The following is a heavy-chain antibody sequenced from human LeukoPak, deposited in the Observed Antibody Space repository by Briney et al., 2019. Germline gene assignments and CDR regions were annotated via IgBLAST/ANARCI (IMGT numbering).Heavy chain of an antibody. CDR3: ARARSITYLSLTDFWSGYFYFDY. J-gene: IGHJ4*02. CDR1: GGTFSSYT. Sequence: SVKVSCKASGGTFSSYTISWVRQAPGQGLEWMGRIIPILGIANYAQKFQGRVTITADKSTSTAYMELSSLRSEDTAVYYCARARSITYLSLTDFWSGYFYFDYWGQGTLVTVSS. CDR2: IIPILGIA. D-gene: IGHD3-3*01. V-gene: IGHV1-69*02.